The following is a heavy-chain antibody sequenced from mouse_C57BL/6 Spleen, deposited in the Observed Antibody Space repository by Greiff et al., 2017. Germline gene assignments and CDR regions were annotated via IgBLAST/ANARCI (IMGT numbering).Heavy chain of an antibody. D-gene: IGHD1-1*01. J-gene: IGHJ3*01. V-gene: IGHV1-72*01. CDR2: IYPNSGGT. CDR1: GYTFTSYW. Sequence: QVQLQQSGAELVKPGASVKLSCKASGYTFTSYWMHWVKQRPGRGLEWFGRIYPNSGGTKYNEKFTSTATVTVDKPSSTADMQLSSLTSEDSAVYECASASVEHFAVWGQGTLVTVSA. CDR3: ASASVEHFAV.